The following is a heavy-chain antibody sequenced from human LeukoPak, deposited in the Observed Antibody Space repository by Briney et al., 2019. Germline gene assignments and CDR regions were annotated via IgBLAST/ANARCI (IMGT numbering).Heavy chain of an antibody. Sequence: SETLSLTCTVSGGSISSYYWSWIRQPPGKGLEWIGYIHYSRSTNYNPSLKSRVTISVDTSKNQFSLKLTSVTAADTAVYYCARVEEGYGSGRRENFYYYYMDVWGKGTTVTISS. J-gene: IGHJ6*03. V-gene: IGHV4-59*01. CDR2: IHYSRST. CDR3: ARVEEGYGSGRRENFYYYYMDV. CDR1: GGSISSYY. D-gene: IGHD3-10*01.